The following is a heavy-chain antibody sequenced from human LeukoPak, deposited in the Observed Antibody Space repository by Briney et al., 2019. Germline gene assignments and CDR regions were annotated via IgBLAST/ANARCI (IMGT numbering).Heavy chain of an antibody. V-gene: IGHV4-59*01. CDR1: GGSISSYY. CDR2: IYYSGST. D-gene: IGHD1-26*01. J-gene: IGHJ3*02. Sequence: SETLSLTCTVSGGSISSYYWSWIRQPPGKGLEWIGYIYYSGSTNYNPSLKSRVTISVDTSKNQFSLKLSSVTAADTAVYYCARKGWEPLLLTFAFDIWGQGTMVTVSS. CDR3: ARKGWEPLLLTFAFDI.